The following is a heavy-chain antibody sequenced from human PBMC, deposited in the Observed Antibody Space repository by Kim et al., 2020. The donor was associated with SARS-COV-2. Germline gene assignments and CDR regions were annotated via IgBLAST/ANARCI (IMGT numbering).Heavy chain of an antibody. J-gene: IGHJ4*02. D-gene: IGHD6-19*01. CDR1: GFTLSSYW. Sequence: GGSLRLSCAASGFTLSSYWMHWARQAPGKGLVWVSRISGDGSSTSYADSVKGRFTISRDNAKNALYLQMNSLSLEDTAVYYCARRAYSSGWWYFDFWGQGTLVTVSS. V-gene: IGHV3-74*01. CDR3: ARRAYSSGWWYFDF. CDR2: ISGDGSST.